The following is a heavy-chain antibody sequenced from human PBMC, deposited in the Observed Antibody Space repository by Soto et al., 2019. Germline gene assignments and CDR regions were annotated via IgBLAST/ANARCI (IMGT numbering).Heavy chain of an antibody. J-gene: IGHJ4*02. Sequence: GGSLRLSCAASGFTFNDYYMIWIRQAPGQGLEWVSYISGRSRYTNYSDSVEGRFTISRDNAKNSLYLQMNSLRVEDTARYYCARVLANSFDSWGQGTLVTVSS. CDR1: GFTFNDYY. CDR2: ISGRSRYT. V-gene: IGHV3-11*06. CDR3: ARVLANSFDS.